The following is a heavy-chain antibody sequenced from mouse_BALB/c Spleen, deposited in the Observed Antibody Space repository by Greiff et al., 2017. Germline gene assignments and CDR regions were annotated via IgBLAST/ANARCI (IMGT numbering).Heavy chain of an antibody. J-gene: IGHJ3*01. CDR2: IYPGDGDT. D-gene: IGHD2-2*01. V-gene: IGHV1-87*01. CDR1: GYTFTSYW. Sequence: VQLKESGAELARPGASVKLSCKASGYTFTSYWMQWVKQRPGQGLEWIGAIYPGDGDTRYTQKFKGKATLTADKSSSTAYMQLSSLASEDSAVYYCASSYGYPFAYWGQGTLVTVSA. CDR3: ASSYGYPFAY.